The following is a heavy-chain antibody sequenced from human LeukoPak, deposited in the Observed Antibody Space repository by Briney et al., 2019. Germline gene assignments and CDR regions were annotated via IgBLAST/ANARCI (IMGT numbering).Heavy chain of an antibody. Sequence: GGSLRLTCAASGFTFSDYSMNWVRQAPGKGLEWVSYISFSVNTKYYGDSVKGRFTISRDNSKNTLYLQMNSLRAEDTAVYYCARDIEKYSGSSWGQGTLVTVSS. J-gene: IGHJ4*02. V-gene: IGHV3-48*01. CDR1: GFTFSDYS. CDR2: ISFSVNTK. CDR3: ARDIEKYSGSS. D-gene: IGHD1-26*01.